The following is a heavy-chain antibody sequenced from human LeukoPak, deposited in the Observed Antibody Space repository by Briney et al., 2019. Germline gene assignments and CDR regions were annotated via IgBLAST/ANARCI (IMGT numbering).Heavy chain of an antibody. Sequence: ASVKVSCKASGYTFTGYYMHWVRQAPGQGLEWMGWINPNSGGTNYAQKFQGRVTMTRDTSISTAYMELSRLRSDDTAVYYRARDLVSGLPQFQHWGQGTLVTVSS. CDR3: ARDLVSGLPQFQH. CDR1: GYTFTGYY. V-gene: IGHV1-2*02. D-gene: IGHD3-9*01. J-gene: IGHJ1*01. CDR2: INPNSGGT.